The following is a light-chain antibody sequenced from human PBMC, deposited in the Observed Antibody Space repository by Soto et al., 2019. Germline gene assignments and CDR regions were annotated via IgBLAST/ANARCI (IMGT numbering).Light chain of an antibody. V-gene: IGKV1-33*01. CDR1: QDIGNY. J-gene: IGKJ5*01. Sequence: DIQMTQSPSSLSASVGDRVTIACQANQDIGNYLNWYQQKRGQAPRLLIYAASTRATGVPARFSGSGSGTEFTLTISSLQSEDFAVYYCQQYNNWPPITFGQGTRLEI. CDR2: AAS. CDR3: QQYNNWPPIT.